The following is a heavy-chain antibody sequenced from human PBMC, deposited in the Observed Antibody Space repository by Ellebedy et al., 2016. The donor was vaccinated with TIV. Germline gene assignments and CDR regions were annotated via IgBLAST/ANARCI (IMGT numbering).Heavy chain of an antibody. J-gene: IGHJ4*02. CDR2: FSYDGSNT. V-gene: IGHV3-30*03. CDR1: GFTFSSCG. CDR3: ARGQYYYVSGNYFDLDY. D-gene: IGHD3-10*01. Sequence: GESLKISXAASGFTFSSCGMHWVRQAPGGGLEWVAVFSYDGSNTHYADSVKGRFTISRDNAKNSLYLQMNSLRAEDTAVYYCARGQYYYVSGNYFDLDYWGQGTLVTVSS.